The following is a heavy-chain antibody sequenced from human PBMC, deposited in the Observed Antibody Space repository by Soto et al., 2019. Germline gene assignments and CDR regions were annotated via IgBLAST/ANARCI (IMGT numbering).Heavy chain of an antibody. J-gene: IGHJ6*03. Sequence: QVQFVQSGAEVKKPGASVKVSCKASGYTFTSYAMHWVRQAPGQRLEWMGWINAGNGNTKYSQKFQGRVTITRDTSASTAYMELSSLRSEDTAVYYCARAPYDYDILTGYYVYYMDVWGKGTTVTVSS. CDR2: INAGNGNT. CDR3: ARAPYDYDILTGYYVYYMDV. D-gene: IGHD3-9*01. CDR1: GYTFTSYA. V-gene: IGHV1-3*01.